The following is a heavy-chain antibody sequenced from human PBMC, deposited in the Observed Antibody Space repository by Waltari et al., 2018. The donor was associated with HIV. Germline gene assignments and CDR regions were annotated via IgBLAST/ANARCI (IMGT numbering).Heavy chain of an antibody. Sequence: QVQLQESGPGLVKPSETLSLTCSISGGSINNYYWSWIRQPPGKVLAWIAYIYYSGSTNYNPSLKRRVTISVDTSENQFSLNRTSVTAAGTAVYYCARGHIEVAGFFDYWGQGVLVSVSS. CDR3: ARGHIEVAGFFDY. D-gene: IGHD6-19*01. V-gene: IGHV4-59*01. CDR1: GGSINNYY. J-gene: IGHJ4*02. CDR2: IYYSGST.